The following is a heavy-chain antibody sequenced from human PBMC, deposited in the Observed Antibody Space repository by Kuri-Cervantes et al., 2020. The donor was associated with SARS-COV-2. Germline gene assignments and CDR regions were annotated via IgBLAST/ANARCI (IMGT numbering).Heavy chain of an antibody. CDR3: ARDRDDFWSGYRVNYYYYGMDV. V-gene: IGHV1-69*06. CDR1: GGTFSSYA. D-gene: IGHD3-3*01. Sequence: SVKVSCKASGGTFSSYAISWVRQAPGQGLEWMGGIIPIFGTANYAQKFQGRVTITADKSTSTAYMELSSLRSEDTAVYYCARDRDDFWSGYRVNYYYYGMDVGGQGTTVTVSS. CDR2: IIPIFGTA. J-gene: IGHJ6*02.